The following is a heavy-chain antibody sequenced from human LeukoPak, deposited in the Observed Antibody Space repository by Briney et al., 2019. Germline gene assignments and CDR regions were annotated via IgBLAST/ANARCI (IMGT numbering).Heavy chain of an antibody. Sequence: GASVKVSCKASGYAFTSYAMNWVRQAPGQGLEWMGWINTNTGNPTYAQGFTGRFVFSLDTSVSTAYLQISSLKAEDTAVYYCARVCDDYVWGSYPPLHFDYWGQGTLVTVSS. V-gene: IGHV7-4-1*02. CDR2: INTNTGNP. D-gene: IGHD3-16*02. J-gene: IGHJ4*02. CDR1: GYAFTSYA. CDR3: ARVCDDYVWGSYPPLHFDY.